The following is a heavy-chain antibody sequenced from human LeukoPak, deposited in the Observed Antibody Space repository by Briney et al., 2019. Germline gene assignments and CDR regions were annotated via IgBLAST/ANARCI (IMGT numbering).Heavy chain of an antibody. CDR3: ARSHYYDSSLLK. CDR1: SGSISSGPYN. J-gene: IGHJ4*02. CDR2: IYISGST. Sequence: PSQTLSLTCSVSSGSISSGPYNWTWIRQPAGKALEWIGRIYISGSTTYNPALESRVSISLDTSKNQFPLKLSSVTAADMAVYYCARSHYYDSSLLKWGQGILVTVSS. V-gene: IGHV4-61*02. D-gene: IGHD3-22*01.